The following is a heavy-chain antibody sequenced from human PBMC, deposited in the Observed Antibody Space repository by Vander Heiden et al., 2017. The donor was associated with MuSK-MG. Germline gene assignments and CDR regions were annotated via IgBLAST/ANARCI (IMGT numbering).Heavy chain of an antibody. V-gene: IGHV1-69*01. D-gene: IGHD6-13*01. Sequence: QVQLVQSGAEVKKPGSSVQVSCKASGGTFSSYAISGVRQAPGQGLEWMGGIIPIFGTANYAQKFQGRVTITADESTSTAYMELSSLRSEDTAVYYCARGDAGAAGMGNYYYYGMDVWGQGTTVTVSS. CDR2: IIPIFGTA. J-gene: IGHJ6*02. CDR1: GGTFSSYA. CDR3: ARGDAGAAGMGNYYYYGMDV.